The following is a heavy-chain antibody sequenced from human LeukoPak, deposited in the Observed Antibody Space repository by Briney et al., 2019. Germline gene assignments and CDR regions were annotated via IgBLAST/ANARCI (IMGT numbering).Heavy chain of an antibody. J-gene: IGHJ4*02. CDR1: GFTFSSYS. CDR2: ISSSSSYI. D-gene: IGHD6-19*01. Sequence: PGGSLRPSCAASGFTFSSYSMNWVRQAPGKGLEWVSSISSSSSYIYYADSVKGRFTISRDNAKNSLYLQMNSLRAEDTAVYYCARGLFSSGWYIDYWGQGTLVTVSS. CDR3: ARGLFSSGWYIDY. V-gene: IGHV3-21*01.